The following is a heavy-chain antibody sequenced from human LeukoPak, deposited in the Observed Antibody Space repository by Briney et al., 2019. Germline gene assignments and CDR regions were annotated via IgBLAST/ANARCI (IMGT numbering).Heavy chain of an antibody. V-gene: IGHV4-34*01. CDR2: INHSGST. CDR1: GGSFSGYY. Sequence: KASETLSLTCAVYGGSFSGYYWSWIRQPPGKGLEWIGEINHSGSTNYNPSLKSRVTISVDTSKNQFSLKLSSVTAADTAVYYCASLVVPAAIGTGTTVGYYGMDVWGQGTTVTVSS. D-gene: IGHD2-2*02. J-gene: IGHJ6*02. CDR3: ASLVVPAAIGTGTTVGYYGMDV.